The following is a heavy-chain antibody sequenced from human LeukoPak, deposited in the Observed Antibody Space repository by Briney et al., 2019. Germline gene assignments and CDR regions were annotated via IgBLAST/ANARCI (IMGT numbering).Heavy chain of an antibody. V-gene: IGHV3-74*01. CDR1: GFTFSNYW. Sequence: GGSLRLSCEASGFTFSNYWMHWVRQAPGKGLVWVSRINSDGSSTSYADSVRGRFTISRDNAKNTPYLQMNSLRAEDTAVYYCAPNWFDPWGQGTLVTVSS. CDR2: INSDGSST. J-gene: IGHJ5*02. CDR3: APNWFDP.